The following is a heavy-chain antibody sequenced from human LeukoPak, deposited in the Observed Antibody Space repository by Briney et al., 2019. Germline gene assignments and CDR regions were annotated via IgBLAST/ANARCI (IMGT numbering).Heavy chain of an antibody. D-gene: IGHD3-16*01. Sequence: SETLSLTCTVSGGSISSYYWNWIRQPPGKGLEWIGYIYHSGSTNFNPSLKSRVTISVDTSKNQFSLNLSPVTAADTAVYYCVRSFWGYYFDYWGQGTLVTVSS. J-gene: IGHJ4*02. CDR1: GGSISSYY. V-gene: IGHV4-59*01. CDR3: VRSFWGYYFDY. CDR2: IYHSGST.